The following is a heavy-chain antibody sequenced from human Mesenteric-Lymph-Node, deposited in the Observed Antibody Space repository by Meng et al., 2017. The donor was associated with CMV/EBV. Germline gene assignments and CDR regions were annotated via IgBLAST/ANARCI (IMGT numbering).Heavy chain of an antibody. V-gene: IGHV4-59*02. J-gene: IGHJ5*02. CDR2: ISSIGST. Sequence: GSLRLSCAASGFTVSRNYMNWIRQPPGEELEWIGYISSIGSTSYNPSLKSRVTISVDTSTTQFSLRLSSVTAADTAVYYCSRGRYDSCGYHKFDPWGQGTLVTVSS. D-gene: IGHD3-22*01. CDR1: GFTVSRNY. CDR3: SRGRYDSCGYHKFDP.